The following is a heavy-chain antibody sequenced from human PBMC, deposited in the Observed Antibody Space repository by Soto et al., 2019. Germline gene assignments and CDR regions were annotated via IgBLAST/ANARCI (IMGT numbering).Heavy chain of an antibody. CDR3: ARGFYGSGNYYTGPSAFDI. Sequence: QVQLEQSGAEVKKPGSSVKVSCKASGGTLSDHGVAWLRQAPGQGLEWMGGTIPVFNTAKYAQKFQGRGTVTADKFTNIAYMELSSLRSEDTAFYFCARGFYGSGNYYTGPSAFDIWGQGTMVIVSS. V-gene: IGHV1-69*06. CDR2: TIPVFNTA. J-gene: IGHJ3*02. CDR1: GGTLSDHG. D-gene: IGHD3-10*01.